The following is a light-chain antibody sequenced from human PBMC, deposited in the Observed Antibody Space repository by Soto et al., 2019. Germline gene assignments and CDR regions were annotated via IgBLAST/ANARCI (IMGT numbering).Light chain of an antibody. CDR3: GTWDSSLSDVV. CDR2: DNN. CDR1: NSNIGNNY. V-gene: IGLV1-51*01. Sequence: QSVLTQPPSVSAAPGQQVTISCSGSNSNIGNNYVSWYQQLPGTAPKLLIYDNNKRPSGIPDRFSGSKSGTSATLGITGLQTGDEADYYCGTWDSSLSDVVFGGGTQLTVL. J-gene: IGLJ2*01.